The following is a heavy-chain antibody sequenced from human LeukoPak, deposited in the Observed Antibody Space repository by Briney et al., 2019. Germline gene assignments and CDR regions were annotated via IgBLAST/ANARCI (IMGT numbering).Heavy chain of an antibody. Sequence: GGSLRLSCAASGFTFSSYWMHWVRHAPGKGLVWVSRINSDGSSTSYADSVKGRFTISRDNAKNTLYLQMNSLRAEDTAVYYCARGSTYDFWSGYPSTWFDPWGQGTLVTVSS. J-gene: IGHJ5*02. CDR1: GFTFSSYW. D-gene: IGHD3-3*01. CDR3: ARGSTYDFWSGYPSTWFDP. CDR2: INSDGSST. V-gene: IGHV3-74*01.